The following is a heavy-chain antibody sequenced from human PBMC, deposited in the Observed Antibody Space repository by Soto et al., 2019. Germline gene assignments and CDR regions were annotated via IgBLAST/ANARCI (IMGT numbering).Heavy chain of an antibody. CDR1: GFTFSSYS. CDR3: ARDANVFRFLEWTDYYYYVMDV. D-gene: IGHD3-3*01. Sequence: GGSLRLSCAASGFTFSSYSMNWVRQAPGKGLEWVSSISSSSSYIYYADSVKGRFTISRDNAKNSLYLQMNSLRAEDTAVYYCARDANVFRFLEWTDYYYYVMDVWGQGTTVTVSS. CDR2: ISSSSSYI. V-gene: IGHV3-21*01. J-gene: IGHJ6*02.